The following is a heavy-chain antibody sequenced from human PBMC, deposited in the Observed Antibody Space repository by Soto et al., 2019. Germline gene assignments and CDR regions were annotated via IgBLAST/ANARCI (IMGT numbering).Heavy chain of an antibody. D-gene: IGHD3-16*01. CDR1: GFTFSNAW. V-gene: IGHV3-15*07. CDR2: IKSKTDGGTT. CDR3: TTDASSSQHWGRVYYFDY. Sequence: VQLVESGGGLVKPGGSLRLSCAASGFTFSNAWMNWVRQAPGKGLEWVGRIKSKTDGGTTDYAAPVKGRFTISRDDSKNTLYLQMNSLKTEDTAVYYCTTDASSSQHWGRVYYFDYWGQGTLVTVSS. J-gene: IGHJ4*02.